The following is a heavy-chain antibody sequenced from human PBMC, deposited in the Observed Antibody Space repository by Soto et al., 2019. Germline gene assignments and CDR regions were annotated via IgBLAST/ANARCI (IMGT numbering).Heavy chain of an antibody. V-gene: IGHV4-31*03. Sequence: SETLSLTCTFSGCSPSRGGYYWSWIRLHRGKGLERIGYIYYSGSTYCNQSLKSRLTISVGTSKNQFSLKLSSVTAADTAVYYFATETLTWGQGALVIVSA. J-gene: IGHJ4*02. CDR2: IYYSGST. CDR3: ATETLT. CDR1: GCSPSRGGYY.